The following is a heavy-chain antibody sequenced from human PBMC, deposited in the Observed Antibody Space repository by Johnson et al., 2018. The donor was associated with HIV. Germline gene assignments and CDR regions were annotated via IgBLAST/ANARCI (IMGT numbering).Heavy chain of an antibody. CDR2: IYSGGST. V-gene: IGHV3-66*04. Sequence: EVQVLESGGGLVQPGGSLRLSCAASGFTVSSNYMSWVRQAPGKGLEWVSVIYSGGSTYYADFVKGRFTISRDNSKNTLYLQMNSLRAEDTAVYYCASQYYDSSGYYFDAFDIWGQGTMVTVSS. CDR1: GFTVSSNY. J-gene: IGHJ3*02. D-gene: IGHD3-22*01. CDR3: ASQYYDSSGYYFDAFDI.